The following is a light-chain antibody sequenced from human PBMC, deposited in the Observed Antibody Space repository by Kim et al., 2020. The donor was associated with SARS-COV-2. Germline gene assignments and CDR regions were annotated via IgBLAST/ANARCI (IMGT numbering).Light chain of an antibody. V-gene: IGLV2-14*01. Sequence: GPSLNISFTGTSREVGGSNSVSGYQQHPGKAPKLMIYEVSERASGVSNRFSGSQSGNTASLTISGLRAEDEADYYCSSHTTSSTYVFGSGTRVTVL. CDR3: SSHTTSSTYV. J-gene: IGLJ1*01. CDR1: SREVGGSNS. CDR2: EVS.